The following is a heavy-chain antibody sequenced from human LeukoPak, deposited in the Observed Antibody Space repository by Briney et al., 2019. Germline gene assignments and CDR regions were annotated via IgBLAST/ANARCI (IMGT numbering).Heavy chain of an antibody. D-gene: IGHD2-15*01. Sequence: KSGGSLRLSCAASGFSFSDAWMNWVRQAPGKGLEWVGHIRSKADGGTPDYIAPVKGRFTISRDDSKDTLYLQVNSLNTEDTAMYYCTTRSPARYCSDGACYSSADYWGQGTLVTVSS. CDR3: TTRSPARYCSDGACYSSADY. CDR2: IRSKADGGTP. CDR1: GFSFSDAW. J-gene: IGHJ4*02. V-gene: IGHV3-15*07.